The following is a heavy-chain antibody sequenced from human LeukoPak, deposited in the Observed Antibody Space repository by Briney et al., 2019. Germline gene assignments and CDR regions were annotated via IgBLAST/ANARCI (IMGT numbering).Heavy chain of an antibody. CDR2: ISGSGGST. J-gene: IGHJ4*02. CDR1: GFTFSSYA. V-gene: IGHV3-23*01. CDR3: AKGSGYYYGSGSYKGGLDY. D-gene: IGHD3-10*01. Sequence: GGSLRLSCAASGFTFSSYAMSWVRQAPGKGLEWVSAISGSGGSTYYADSVKGRFTISRDNSKNTLYLHMNSLRAEDTAVYYCAKGSGYYYGSGSYKGGLDYWGQGTLVTVSS.